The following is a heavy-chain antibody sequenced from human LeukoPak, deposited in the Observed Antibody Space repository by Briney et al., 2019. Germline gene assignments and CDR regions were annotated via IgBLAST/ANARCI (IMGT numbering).Heavy chain of an antibody. D-gene: IGHD1-26*01. Sequence: GESLTISCKGSGYSFTSYWIGWVRQMPGKGLEWMGIIYPGDSDTRYSPSFQGQVTISADKSISTAYLQWSSLKASDTAMYYCARQYSGSYYGIDYFDYWGQGTLVTVSS. V-gene: IGHV5-51*01. CDR2: IYPGDSDT. CDR3: ARQYSGSYYGIDYFDY. CDR1: GYSFTSYW. J-gene: IGHJ4*02.